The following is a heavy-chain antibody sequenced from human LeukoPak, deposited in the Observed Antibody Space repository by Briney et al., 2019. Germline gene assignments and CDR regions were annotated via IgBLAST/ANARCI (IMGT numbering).Heavy chain of an antibody. CDR1: GYSISSNHY. CDR2: IYHSGST. V-gene: IGHV4-38-2*01. J-gene: IGHJ5*02. D-gene: IGHD2-21*02. Sequence: SETLSLTCAVSGYSISSNHYWGWIRQPPGKGLEWIGSIYHSGSTYYKPSLKSRVTISVDTSKNQFSLKLSSVTAADTAVYYCARHDCPNWFDPWGQGTLVTVSS. CDR3: ARHDCPNWFDP.